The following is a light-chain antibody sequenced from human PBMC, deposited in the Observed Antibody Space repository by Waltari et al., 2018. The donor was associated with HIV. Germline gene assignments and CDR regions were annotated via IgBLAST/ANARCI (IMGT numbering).Light chain of an antibody. CDR2: EAP. Sequence: EILLTQSTATLSLSQGVRATLSCRASQSVSGYLAWYQQQPGQAPRLLIYEAPNRATVIPARFSGSGSGTDFTLTISSLEPEDFAVYYCQQRSKWPYTFGQGTKLESK. CDR3: QQRSKWPYT. CDR1: QSVSGY. V-gene: IGKV3-11*01. J-gene: IGKJ2*01.